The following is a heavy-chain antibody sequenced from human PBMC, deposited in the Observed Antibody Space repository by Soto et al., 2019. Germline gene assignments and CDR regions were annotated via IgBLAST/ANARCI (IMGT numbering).Heavy chain of an antibody. Sequence: RTGTVSDKCYVSAGSIATSHAVWALVRQPPGRGLEFLGRVYYSGGTYYNPSLKSRVTVSVDTSKKQVSLRVRSVTVAETARYYCVRVVEAVTRHNDCYSWGQGIGVSVAS. CDR3: VRVVEAVTRHNDCYS. V-gene: IGHV4-39*01. D-gene: IGHD1-1*01. J-gene: IGHJ4*02. CDR1: AGSIATSHAV. CDR2: VYYSGGT.